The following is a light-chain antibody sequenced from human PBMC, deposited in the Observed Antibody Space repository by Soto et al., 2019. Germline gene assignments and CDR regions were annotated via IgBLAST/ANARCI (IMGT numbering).Light chain of an antibody. J-gene: IGKJ1*01. Sequence: DIQMTQSPSTLSASVGDRVTITCRASQSVSSRLAWYQQKPGKAPKVLIYKASSLESGVPSRFSGSGSGTEFTLTISSLQPDDFVTYYCQQYNNYWTFGQGTKVEIK. CDR1: QSVSSR. CDR3: QQYNNYWT. CDR2: KAS. V-gene: IGKV1-5*03.